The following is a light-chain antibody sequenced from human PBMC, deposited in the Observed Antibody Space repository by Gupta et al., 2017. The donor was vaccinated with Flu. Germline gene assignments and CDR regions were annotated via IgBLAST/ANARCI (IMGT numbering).Light chain of an antibody. CDR2: SNN. J-gene: IGLJ3*02. CDR3: AAWDDSLNSWV. CDR1: TSNIGSNT. V-gene: IGLV1-44*01. Sequence: QSVLTQPPSASGTPGQRVTISCSGSTSNIGSNTVNWYQQLPVTAPKLLIYSNNQRPSGVPNRLSGSKSGTSASLAISGLQSEDEADYYCAAWDDSLNSWVFGGGTKLTVL.